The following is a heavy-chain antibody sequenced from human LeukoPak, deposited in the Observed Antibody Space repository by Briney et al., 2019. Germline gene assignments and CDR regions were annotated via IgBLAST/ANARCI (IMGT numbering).Heavy chain of an antibody. CDR1: GYSFTSYW. V-gene: IGHV5-51*01. CDR3: ARGYRGSGPPLDAFDI. Sequence: GESLKISCKGSGYSFTSYWIGWVRQMPGKGLEWMGIIYPGDSDTRYSPSFQGQVTISADKSISTAYLQWSSLKASDTAMYYCARGYRGSGPPLDAFDIWGQGTMVTVSS. CDR2: IYPGDSDT. J-gene: IGHJ3*02. D-gene: IGHD3-16*01.